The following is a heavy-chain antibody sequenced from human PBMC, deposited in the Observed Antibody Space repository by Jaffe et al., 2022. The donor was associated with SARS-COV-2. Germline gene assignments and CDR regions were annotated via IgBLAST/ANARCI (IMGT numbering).Heavy chain of an antibody. CDR3: ARIAATGTNEVDY. CDR2: IYYTGST. V-gene: IGHV4-31*03. D-gene: IGHD6-13*01. CDR1: GGSISSGGYY. Sequence: QVQLQESGPGLVKPSQTLSLTCTVSGGSISSGGYYWSWIRQHPGKGLEWIGYIYYTGSTYYNPSLRSRITISIDTSRNQFSLNLSSVTAADTAVYYCARIAATGTNEVDYWGQGTLVTVSS. J-gene: IGHJ4*02.